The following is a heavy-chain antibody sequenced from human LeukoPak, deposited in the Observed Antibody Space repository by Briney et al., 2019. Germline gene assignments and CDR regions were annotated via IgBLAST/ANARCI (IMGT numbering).Heavy chain of an antibody. CDR3: ARLPFFYDSSGYYSPDAFDI. J-gene: IGHJ3*02. D-gene: IGHD3-22*01. CDR1: GGSFSGYY. V-gene: IGHV4-34*01. CDR2: INHSGST. Sequence: PSETLSLTCAVYGGSFSGYYWSWIRQPPGKGLEWIGEINHSGSTNYNPSLKSRVTISVDTSKNQFSLKLSSVTAADTAVYYCARLPFFYDSSGYYSPDAFDIWGQGTMVTVSS.